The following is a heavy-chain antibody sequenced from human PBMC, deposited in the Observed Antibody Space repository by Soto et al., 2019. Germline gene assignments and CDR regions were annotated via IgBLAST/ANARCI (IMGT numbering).Heavy chain of an antibody. Sequence: GASVKVSCKASGYTFSDYYIHWVRQAPGQGLEWMGWINPNSGGTKYAPNFQGGVTMTRNTSITTAYMELSRLRSGDTAVYYCAREPATAKPEGVDFWGQGTLVTVSS. D-gene: IGHD1-1*01. V-gene: IGHV1-2*02. J-gene: IGHJ4*02. CDR3: AREPATAKPEGVDF. CDR2: INPNSGGT. CDR1: GYTFSDYY.